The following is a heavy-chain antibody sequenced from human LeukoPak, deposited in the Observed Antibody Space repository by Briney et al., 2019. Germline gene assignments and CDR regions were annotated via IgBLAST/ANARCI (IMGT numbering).Heavy chain of an antibody. J-gene: IGHJ2*01. V-gene: IGHV4-4*02. D-gene: IGHD3-10*01. CDR2: VSHSGYT. CDR1: GDSVVNCDW. Sequence: SDTLALICDVSGDSVVNCDWWTWVRQPPGKGLEWIGEVSHSGYTNYNPSLESRVAISVDKSNNHFSLTLRSVSAADTAVYFCSRRSGTYTWYLDVWGRGTLVTVSS. CDR3: SRRSGTYTWYLDV.